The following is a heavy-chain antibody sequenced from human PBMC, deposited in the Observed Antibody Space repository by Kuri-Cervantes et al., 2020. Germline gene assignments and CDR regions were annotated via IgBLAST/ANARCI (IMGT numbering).Heavy chain of an antibody. Sequence: SETLSLTCTVSGGSISSYYWSWIRQPPGKGLEWIGYIYYSGSTNYNPSLKSRVTISVDTSKNQFSLKLSSVAAADTAVYYCARGTAPDYWGQGTLVTVSS. D-gene: IGHD4-17*01. J-gene: IGHJ4*02. CDR3: ARGTAPDY. V-gene: IGHV4-59*01. CDR1: GGSISSYY. CDR2: IYYSGST.